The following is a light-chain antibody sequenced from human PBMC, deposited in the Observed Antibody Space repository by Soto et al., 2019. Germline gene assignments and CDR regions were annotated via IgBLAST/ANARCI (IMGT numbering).Light chain of an antibody. Sequence: DIQVTQSPSSLSASLGDRVTITCRANQAIGAYLAWFQQQPGKVPKLLIYAASALQSGVPSRFSGSGSGTDFTLTISSLLPEDIATYYCQKYNSAPLTFGGGTKVEI. CDR2: AAS. CDR1: QAIGAY. V-gene: IGKV1-27*01. CDR3: QKYNSAPLT. J-gene: IGKJ4*01.